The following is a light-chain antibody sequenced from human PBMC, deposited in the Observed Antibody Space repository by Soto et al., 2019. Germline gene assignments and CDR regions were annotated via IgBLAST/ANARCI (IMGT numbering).Light chain of an antibody. CDR3: QHYGDMWA. V-gene: IGKV1-5*01. Sequence: DIQMTQSPSTLSASVGDRVTITCRASQSISSWLAWYQHKPGKARKVVIYDASSLESGVPSRFSGSGYGTEFILTINSLQPDDFATYCCQHYGDMWAFGQGTKVDIK. CDR2: DAS. CDR1: QSISSW. J-gene: IGKJ1*01.